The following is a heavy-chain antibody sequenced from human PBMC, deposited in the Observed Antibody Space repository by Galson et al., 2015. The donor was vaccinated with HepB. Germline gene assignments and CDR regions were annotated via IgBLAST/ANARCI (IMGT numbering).Heavy chain of an antibody. V-gene: IGHV4-59*01. CDR3: ATNIAASLRQEGDAFDI. CDR2: IYYSGST. CDR1: GGSISSYY. Sequence: ETLSLTCTVSGGSISSYYWSWIRQPPGKGLEWIGYIYYSGSTNYNPSLKSRVTISVDTSKNQFSLKLSSVTAADTAVYYCATNIAASLRQEGDAFDIWGQGTMVTVSS. J-gene: IGHJ3*02. D-gene: IGHD6-13*01.